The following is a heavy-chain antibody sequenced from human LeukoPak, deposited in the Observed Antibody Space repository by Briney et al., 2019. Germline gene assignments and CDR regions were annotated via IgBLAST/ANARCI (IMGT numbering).Heavy chain of an antibody. J-gene: IGHJ4*02. Sequence: PGGSLRLSCAASGFTFRSYSMNWVRQAPGKGLEWVSAISGSGGSTYYADSVKGRFTISRDNSKNTLYLQMNSLRAEDTAVYYCALQVMGHIRGYFDYWGQGTLVTVSS. D-gene: IGHD3-16*01. CDR1: GFTFRSYS. CDR3: ALQVMGHIRGYFDY. V-gene: IGHV3-23*01. CDR2: ISGSGGST.